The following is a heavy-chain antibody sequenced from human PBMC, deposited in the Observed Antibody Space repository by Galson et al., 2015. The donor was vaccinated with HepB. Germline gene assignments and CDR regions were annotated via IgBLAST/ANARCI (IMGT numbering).Heavy chain of an antibody. CDR3: ARTPYYGSGSHSNAWFDP. D-gene: IGHD3-10*01. CDR2: INTNTGNP. J-gene: IGHJ5*02. V-gene: IGHV7-4-1*02. CDR1: GYTFTDCP. Sequence: SVKVSCKASGYTFTDCPMSWVRQAPGQGLEWMGWINTNTGNPTYAQGFTGRFVFSLDTSVTTAYLQISSLKAEDTAVYYCARTPYYGSGSHSNAWFDPWGQGTLVTVSS.